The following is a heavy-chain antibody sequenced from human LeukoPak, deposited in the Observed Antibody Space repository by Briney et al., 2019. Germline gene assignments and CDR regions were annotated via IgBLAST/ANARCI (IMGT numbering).Heavy chain of an antibody. V-gene: IGHV3-21*01. Sequence: GGSLRLSCAASGFTFSSYSMNWVRQAPGRGLEWVSSISSSSSYIYYADSVEGRFTISRDNAKNSLYLQMNSLRAEDTAVYYCARDFDAFDIWGQGTMVTVSS. CDR3: ARDFDAFDI. J-gene: IGHJ3*02. CDR2: ISSSSSYI. CDR1: GFTFSSYS.